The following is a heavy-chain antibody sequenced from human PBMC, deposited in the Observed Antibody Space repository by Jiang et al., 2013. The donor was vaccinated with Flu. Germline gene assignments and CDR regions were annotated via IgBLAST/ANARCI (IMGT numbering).Heavy chain of an antibody. Sequence: GPGLVKPSETLSLTCTVSSGSFSSSNYYWAWIRQPPGKGLEWIGMIHYSGSTYYNPSLKSRVTISVDTSKNQFSLRLSSVTAADTAMYYCAMPKGGDSSTWHTSFFDYWGQGTLVTVSS. D-gene: IGHD6-13*01. V-gene: IGHV4-39*01. CDR3: AMPKGGDSSTWHTSFFDY. CDR2: IHYSGST. J-gene: IGHJ4*02. CDR1: SGSFSSSNYY.